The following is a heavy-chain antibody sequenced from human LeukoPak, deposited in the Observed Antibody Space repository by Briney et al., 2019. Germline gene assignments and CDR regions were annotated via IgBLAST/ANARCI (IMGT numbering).Heavy chain of an antibody. D-gene: IGHD3-22*01. Sequence: SETLSLTCTVSGGSISRSRYYWGWIRQPPGKGLEWIGSIYYTGSTYYNPSLKSRVTILIGTSKNQFSLKLSSVTAADTAVYYCARGRQYYDSSGKAYYFDYWGQGTLVTVSS. CDR3: ARGRQYYDSSGKAYYFDY. CDR1: GGSISRSRYY. J-gene: IGHJ4*02. CDR2: IYYTGST. V-gene: IGHV4-39*07.